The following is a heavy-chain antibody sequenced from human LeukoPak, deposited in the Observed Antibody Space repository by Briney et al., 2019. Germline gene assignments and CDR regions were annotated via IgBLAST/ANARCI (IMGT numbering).Heavy chain of an antibody. CDR1: GGSISSGGYS. J-gene: IGHJ4*02. V-gene: IGHV4-30-2*01. CDR2: IYHSGST. D-gene: IGHD3-22*01. Sequence: PSETLSLTCAVSGGSISSGGYSWSWIRQPPGKGLEWIGYIYHSGSTYYNPSLKSRVTISVDRSRNQFSLKLSSVTAADTAVYYCARGPGLYYDSSGLDYWGQGTLVTVSS. CDR3: ARGPGLYYDSSGLDY.